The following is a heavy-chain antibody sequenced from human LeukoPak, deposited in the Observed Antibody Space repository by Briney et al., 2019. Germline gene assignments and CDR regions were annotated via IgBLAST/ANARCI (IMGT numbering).Heavy chain of an antibody. D-gene: IGHD2-2*01. CDR2: ISGSGGST. J-gene: IGHJ6*03. CDR3: AKTLDSYCSSTSCYHMDV. Sequence: GSLRLSCAASGFTFSSYAMSWVRQAPGKGLEWVSAISGSGGSTYYADSVKGRFSISRDNSKNTLYLQMNSLRAEDTAVYYCAKTLDSYCSSTSCYHMDVWGKGTTVTVSS. CDR1: GFTFSSYA. V-gene: IGHV3-23*01.